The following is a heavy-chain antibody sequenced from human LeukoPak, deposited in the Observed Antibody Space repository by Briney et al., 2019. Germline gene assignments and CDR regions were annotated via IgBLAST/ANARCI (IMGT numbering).Heavy chain of an antibody. V-gene: IGHV3-64*01. J-gene: IGHJ3*02. CDR2: ISSNGGST. CDR1: GFTFSSYA. CDR3: ATGYSYVFSAFDI. D-gene: IGHD5-18*01. Sequence: GGSLRLSCAASGFTFSSYAMPWVRQAPGKGLEYVSAISSNGGSTYYANPVKGRFTISRDNSKNTLYLQMGSLRAEDMAVYYCATGYSYVFSAFDIWGQRAMGTVSS.